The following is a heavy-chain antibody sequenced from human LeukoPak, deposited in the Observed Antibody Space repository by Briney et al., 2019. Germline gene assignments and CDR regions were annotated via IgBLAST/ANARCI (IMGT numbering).Heavy chain of an antibody. Sequence: GGSLRLSCAASGLTFSSYNMNWVRQAPGKGLERVSSITSSSTYIYYADSVKGRFTISRDNAKNSLYLQMDSLRVEDTAVYYCAELGITMIGGVWGKGTTVTISS. CDR1: GLTFSSYN. J-gene: IGHJ6*04. V-gene: IGHV3-21*01. D-gene: IGHD3-10*02. CDR3: AELGITMIGGV. CDR2: ITSSSTYI.